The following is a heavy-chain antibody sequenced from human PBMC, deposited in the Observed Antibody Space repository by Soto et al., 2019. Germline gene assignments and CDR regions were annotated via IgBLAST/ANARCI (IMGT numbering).Heavy chain of an antibody. D-gene: IGHD3-22*01. Sequence: ASVKVSCKASGYTFTSYGISWVRQAPGHGLEWMGWISAYNGNTNYAQKLQGRVTMTTDTSTSTAYMELRSLRSDDTAVYYCARDQAVVIVYYYGMDVWGQGTTVTVSS. CDR2: ISAYNGNT. V-gene: IGHV1-18*01. CDR3: ARDQAVVIVYYYGMDV. J-gene: IGHJ6*02. CDR1: GYTFTSYG.